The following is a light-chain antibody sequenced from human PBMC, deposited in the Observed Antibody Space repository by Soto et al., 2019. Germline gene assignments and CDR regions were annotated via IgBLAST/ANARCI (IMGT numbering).Light chain of an antibody. J-gene: IGKJ1*01. V-gene: IGKV3-20*01. Sequence: EIVLTQSPGTLSLSPGERATLSCRASQSVSSSYLAWYKQKPGQAPSLLIYGASSRATGIPDRFSGSGSGTDFTLTISRLEPEDFAVYYCQQYGSSPWTFGQGTKVDIK. CDR2: GAS. CDR1: QSVSSSY. CDR3: QQYGSSPWT.